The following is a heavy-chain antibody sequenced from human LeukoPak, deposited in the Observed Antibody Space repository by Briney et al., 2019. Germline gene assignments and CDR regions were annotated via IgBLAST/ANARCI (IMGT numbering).Heavy chain of an antibody. CDR2: INPKSGGR. J-gene: IGHJ5*02. CDR1: GYSFTSHL. D-gene: IGHD4-17*01. Sequence: ASVKVSCKTSGYSFTSHLMHWVRQAPGQGLEWMGWINPKSGGRNYAQKFQDRVTMTRDTSIRTAYMELRSLGSDDTAVYYCARDVSGDNWFDPWGQGTLVTVSS. V-gene: IGHV1-2*02. CDR3: ARDVSGDNWFDP.